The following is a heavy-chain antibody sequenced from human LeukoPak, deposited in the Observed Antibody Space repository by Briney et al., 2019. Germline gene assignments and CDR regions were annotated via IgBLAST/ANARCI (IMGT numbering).Heavy chain of an antibody. J-gene: IGHJ5*02. CDR1: GYNFSNCL. D-gene: IGHD1-26*01. CDR2: IYPGDSDT. Sequence: GESLKISCEGSGYNFSNCLIGWVRQMPGKGLEWMGIIYPGDSDTRYGPSFQGHVTISADKSISTAYLQWSSLKASDTAMYYRARNSWYSGSYSHSINWFDPWGQGTLVTVSS. CDR3: ARNSWYSGSYSHSINWFDP. V-gene: IGHV5-51*01.